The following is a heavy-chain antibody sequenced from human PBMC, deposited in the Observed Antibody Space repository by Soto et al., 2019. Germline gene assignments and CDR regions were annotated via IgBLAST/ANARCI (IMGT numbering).Heavy chain of an antibody. D-gene: IGHD3-16*02. CDR1: GFTFSSYA. CDR2: ISYDGSNK. V-gene: IGHV3-30-3*01. CDR3: ARCVGGLTFEGVIEYGRGAFYI. Sequence: VQLVESGGGVVQPGRSLRLSCAASGFTFSSYAMHWVRQAPGKGLEWVAVISYDGSNKYYADSVKGRFTISRDNSKNTMYLPMNSLRGEYTAKYYCARCVGGLTFEGVIEYGRGAFYIWGQGTMVTVSS. J-gene: IGHJ3*02.